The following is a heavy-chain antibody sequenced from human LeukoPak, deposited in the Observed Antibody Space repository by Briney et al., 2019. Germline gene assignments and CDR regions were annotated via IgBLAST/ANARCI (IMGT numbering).Heavy chain of an antibody. J-gene: IGHJ4*02. CDR1: GFTFSSYG. D-gene: IGHD5-12*01. CDR2: IWYEGSNK. CDR3: AKGPSMVATRDYFDY. Sequence: PGGSLRLSCAASGFTFSSYGMHWVRQAPGKGLEWGAVIWYEGSNKYYADSVKGRFTISRDNSKNTLYLQMTSLRAEDTAVYYCAKGPSMVATRDYFDYWGQGTLVTVSS. V-gene: IGHV3-33*06.